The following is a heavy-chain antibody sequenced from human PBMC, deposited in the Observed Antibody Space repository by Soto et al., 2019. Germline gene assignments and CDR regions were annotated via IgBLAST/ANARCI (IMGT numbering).Heavy chain of an antibody. CDR1: GFTFSSYA. CDR2: ISGSGGST. V-gene: IGHV3-23*01. Sequence: GGSLRLSCAASGFTFSSYAMSWVRQAPGKGLEWVSAISGSGGSTYYADSVKGRFTISRDNSKNTLYLQMNRLRAEDTAVYYCASAPEYCGGDCSSHWYFAPWGRRTLVTVSS. J-gene: IGHJ2*01. D-gene: IGHD2-21*02. CDR3: ASAPEYCGGDCSSHWYFAP.